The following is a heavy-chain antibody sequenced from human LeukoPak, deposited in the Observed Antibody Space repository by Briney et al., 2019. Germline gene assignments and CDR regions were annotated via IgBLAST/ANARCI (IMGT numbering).Heavy chain of an antibody. CDR2: ISYDGSNK. V-gene: IGHV3-30-3*01. CDR1: GFTFSSYA. J-gene: IGHJ4*02. D-gene: IGHD5-12*01. CDR3: AREMATITLGLEY. Sequence: PGGSLRLSCAASGFTFSSYAMHWVRQAPGKGLEWVAVISYDGSNKYYADSVKGRFTISRDNSKNTLYLQMNSLRAEDTAVYYCAREMATITLGLEYWGQGTLVTVSS.